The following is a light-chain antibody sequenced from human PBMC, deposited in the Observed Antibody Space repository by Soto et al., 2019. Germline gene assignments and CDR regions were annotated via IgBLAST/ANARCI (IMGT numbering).Light chain of an antibody. J-gene: IGLJ2*01. CDR2: RNN. Sequence: QSALTQPPSASGTPGQRVTISCSGSSSNIGSNYVYWYQQLPGTAPKLLIYRNNQRPSGVPDRFSGSKSGTSASLAISGLRSDDEADYYCAAWDDSLRVFGGGTKLPVL. CDR3: AAWDDSLRV. V-gene: IGLV1-47*01. CDR1: SSNIGSNY.